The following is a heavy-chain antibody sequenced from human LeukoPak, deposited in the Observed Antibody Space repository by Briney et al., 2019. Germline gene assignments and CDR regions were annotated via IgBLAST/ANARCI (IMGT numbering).Heavy chain of an antibody. V-gene: IGHV3-30*18. CDR2: ISYDGSNK. Sequence: PGRSLRLSCAASGFTFSSYGMHWVRQASGKGLEWVAVISYDGSNKYYADSVKGRFTISRDNSKNTLYLQMNSLRAEDTAVYYCAKDLRGSYYYYYGMDVWGQGTTVTVSS. D-gene: IGHD1-26*01. CDR1: GFTFSSYG. J-gene: IGHJ6*02. CDR3: AKDLRGSYYYYYGMDV.